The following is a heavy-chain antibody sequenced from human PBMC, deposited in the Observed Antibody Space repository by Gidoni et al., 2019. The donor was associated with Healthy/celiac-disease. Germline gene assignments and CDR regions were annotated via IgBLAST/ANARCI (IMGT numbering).Heavy chain of an antibody. CDR3: ARDGAAAGIDAFDI. Sequence: QVQLVESGGGVVQPGRSLRLSCAASGFTFRSYAMHWVRQAPGKGLEWVAVISYDGSNKYYADSVKGRFTISRDNSKNTLYLQMNSLRAEDTAVYYCARDGAAAGIDAFDIWGQGTMVTVSS. CDR2: ISYDGSNK. CDR1: GFTFRSYA. J-gene: IGHJ3*02. V-gene: IGHV3-30*04. D-gene: IGHD6-13*01.